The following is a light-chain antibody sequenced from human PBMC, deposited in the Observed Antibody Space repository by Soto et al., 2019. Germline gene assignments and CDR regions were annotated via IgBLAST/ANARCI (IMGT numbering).Light chain of an antibody. J-gene: IGLJ3*02. CDR1: TSNIGTDF. CDR2: RND. V-gene: IGLV1-47*01. CDR3: VSWDGSLSGWV. Sequence: QSVLTQPPSASGTPGQKVTISCSGTTSNIGTDFAYWFQQLPGTAPTLLIYRNDQRTSGVSDRFSGSKSGTSASLAISGLRSEDEADYYCVSWDGSLSGWVFGGGTKLTVL.